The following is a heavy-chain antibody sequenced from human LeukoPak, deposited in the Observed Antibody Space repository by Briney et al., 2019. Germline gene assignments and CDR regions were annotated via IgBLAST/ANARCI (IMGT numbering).Heavy chain of an antibody. Sequence: PGRTLRLSCAASGFTFDDYAMHWVRQAPGKGLAWVSGISWNSCIIGYADSVKGRFTISRDNAKNSLYLQMNSLRAEDTALYYCAKDKALLGNYFDYWGQGTPVTVSS. J-gene: IGHJ4*02. V-gene: IGHV3-9*01. D-gene: IGHD7-27*01. CDR3: AKDKALLGNYFDY. CDR1: GFTFDDYA. CDR2: ISWNSCII.